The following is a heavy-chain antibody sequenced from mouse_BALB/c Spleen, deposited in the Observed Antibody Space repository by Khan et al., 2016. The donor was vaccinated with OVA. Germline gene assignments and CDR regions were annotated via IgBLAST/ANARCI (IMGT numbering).Heavy chain of an antibody. V-gene: IGHV1S41*01. J-gene: IGHJ4*01. CDR3: ARENYYGRTCYAMED. CDR2: IAPGSGSS. CDR1: GYTFTSYW. D-gene: IGHD1-1*01. Sequence: DLVKPGASVKLSCKASGYTFTSYWINWIKQRPGQGLEWIGRIAPGSGSSSYTEMFKGKATLTLDTSSSTAYIQLSSLSYWDSAVYFCARENYYGRTCYAMEDWGQGTSGTVSS.